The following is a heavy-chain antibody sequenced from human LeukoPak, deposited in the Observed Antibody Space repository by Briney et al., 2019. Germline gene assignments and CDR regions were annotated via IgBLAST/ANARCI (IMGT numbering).Heavy chain of an antibody. CDR1: GFTFSNYC. V-gene: IGHV3-74*01. CDR2: ICTDETTI. CDR3: ARGRTSDY. Sequence: GGSLRLSCAASGFTFSNYCMHWVRQPPGKGLVWVSQICTDETTIRSADSVKGRFTISRDNAKNTLYLQMSSLRAEDTAVYYCARGRTSDYWGQGTLVTVSS. D-gene: IGHD3/OR15-3a*01. J-gene: IGHJ4*02.